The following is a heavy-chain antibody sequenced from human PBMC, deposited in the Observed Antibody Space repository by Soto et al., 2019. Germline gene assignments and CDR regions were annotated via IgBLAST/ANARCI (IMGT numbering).Heavy chain of an antibody. CDR1: GFTFSSYA. J-gene: IGHJ4*02. CDR2: ISGSGGST. Sequence: QPGGSLRLSCAASGFTFSSYAMSWVRQAPGKGLEWVSAISGSGGSTYYADSVKGRFTISRDNSKNTLYLQMNSLRAEDTAVYYCAKDNSVLYSSSWYYFDYWGQGTLVTVSS. D-gene: IGHD6-13*01. V-gene: IGHV3-23*01. CDR3: AKDNSVLYSSSWYYFDY.